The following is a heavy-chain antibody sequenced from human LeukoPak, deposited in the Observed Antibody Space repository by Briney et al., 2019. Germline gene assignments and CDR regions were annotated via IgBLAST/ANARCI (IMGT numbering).Heavy chain of an antibody. CDR3: ARDQIFGVVIMGYFDY. CDR1: GFTFSSYA. Sequence: SCKASGFTFSSYAMHWVRQAPGKGLEWVAVISYDGSNKYYADSVKGRFTISRDNSKNTLYLQMNSLRAEDTAVYYCARDQIFGVVIMGYFDYWGQGTLVTVSS. D-gene: IGHD3-3*01. CDR2: ISYDGSNK. J-gene: IGHJ4*02. V-gene: IGHV3-30-3*01.